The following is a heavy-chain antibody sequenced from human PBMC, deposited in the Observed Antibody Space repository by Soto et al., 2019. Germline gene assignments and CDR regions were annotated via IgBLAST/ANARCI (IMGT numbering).Heavy chain of an antibody. CDR1: GCTFSDAW. CDR3: TAAESSSPSDACDS. V-gene: IGHV3-15*06. Sequence: PVGTLRLSGAASGCTFSDAWLRWVRQDTGTGREWVARMKSKTDGGTTNYAAPVKGRFTSSRDDSKNTLYLQMNSLKTEDTAVYYCTAAESSSPSDACDSWHQRRMFTVSS. J-gene: IGHJ3*02. CDR2: MKSKTDGGTT. D-gene: IGHD6-6*01.